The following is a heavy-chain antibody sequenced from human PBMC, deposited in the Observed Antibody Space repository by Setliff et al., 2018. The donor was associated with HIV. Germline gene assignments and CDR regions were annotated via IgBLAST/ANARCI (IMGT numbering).Heavy chain of an antibody. V-gene: IGHV1-2*02. D-gene: IGHD6-13*01. Sequence: ASVKVSCKASGYTFTGYYMHWVRQAPGQGLEWMGWINPNSGGTNYAQKFQGRVTMTRDTSVSTAYMELSRLRSDDTAVYYCARDPGYKSTWYGVFDIWGQGTMVTVS. CDR1: GYTFTGYY. J-gene: IGHJ3*02. CDR2: INPNSGGT. CDR3: ARDPGYKSTWYGVFDI.